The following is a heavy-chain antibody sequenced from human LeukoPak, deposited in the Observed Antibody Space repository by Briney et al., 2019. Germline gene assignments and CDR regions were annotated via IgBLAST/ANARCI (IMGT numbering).Heavy chain of an antibody. CDR1: GGSISSFY. CDR3: ASLYSGSYKGDDY. CDR2: IYSNGST. V-gene: IGHV4-4*07. Sequence: SETLSLTCTVSGGSISSFYWSWIRQPAGKGLEWIGRIYSNGSTNYNPSLQSRVTMSVDTSKSQLSLKLGSVTAADTAVYYCASLYSGSYKGDDYWGQGTLVTVSS. J-gene: IGHJ4*02. D-gene: IGHD1-26*01.